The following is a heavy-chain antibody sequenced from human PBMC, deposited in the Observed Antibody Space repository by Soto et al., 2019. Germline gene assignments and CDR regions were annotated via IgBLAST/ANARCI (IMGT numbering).Heavy chain of an antibody. CDR3: VKDGSSGWPYYYGLDV. D-gene: IGHD6-19*01. CDR2: ISYDGRNK. V-gene: IGHV3-30*18. Sequence: QVQLVESGGGGVQPGRSLRLSCAASGFTFSSYGMHWVRQAPGKGLEWVAVISYDGRNKYYADSVKGRFTISRDNSKNSLYLHMSRLRAEDTAVYYCVKDGSSGWPYYYGLDVWGQGTTVTVSS. J-gene: IGHJ6*02. CDR1: GFTFSSYG.